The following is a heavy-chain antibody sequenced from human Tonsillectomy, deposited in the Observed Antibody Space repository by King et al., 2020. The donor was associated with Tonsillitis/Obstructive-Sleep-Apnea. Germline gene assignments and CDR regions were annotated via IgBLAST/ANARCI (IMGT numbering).Heavy chain of an antibody. CDR3: ARDLDGLPLPDDAFDI. CDR1: GFTFSSYA. D-gene: IGHD5-24*01. J-gene: IGHJ3*02. V-gene: IGHV3-30*04. CDR2: ISYDGSNK. Sequence: VQLVESGGGVVQPGRSLRLSCAASGFTFSSYAMHWVRQAPGKGLEWVAVISYDGSNKYYADSVKGRFTISRDNSKNTLYLQMNSLRAEDTAVYYCARDLDGLPLPDDAFDIWGQGTMVTVSS.